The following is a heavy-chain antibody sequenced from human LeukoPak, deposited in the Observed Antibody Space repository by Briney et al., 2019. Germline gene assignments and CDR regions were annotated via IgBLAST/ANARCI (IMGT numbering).Heavy chain of an antibody. CDR3: TTDQPLFLGFGGGQGVREV. Sequence: GGSLRLSCAASGFTFSNAWMSWVRQAPGKGLEWVGRIKSKTDGGTTDYAAPVKGRFTISRDDSKNTLYLQMNSLKTEDTAVFYCTTDQPLFLGFGGGQGVREVWGKGTTVTVSS. CDR1: GFTFSNAW. J-gene: IGHJ6*04. V-gene: IGHV3-15*01. D-gene: IGHD3-16*01. CDR2: IKSKTDGGTT.